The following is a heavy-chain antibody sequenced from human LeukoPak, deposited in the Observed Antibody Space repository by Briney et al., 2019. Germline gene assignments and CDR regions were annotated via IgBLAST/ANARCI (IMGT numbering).Heavy chain of an antibody. CDR1: GYTFTSYA. CDR2: ISGYNDNA. Sequence: ASVKVPCKASGYTFTSYAFSWVRQSPGQGLEWMGWISGYNDNANYAQKFQGRLTMTTDTSTTTAYMELRNLRSDDTAVYYCARDGTTTDDYWGQGTLVTVSS. CDR3: ARDGTTTDDY. D-gene: IGHD1-26*01. V-gene: IGHV1-18*01. J-gene: IGHJ4*02.